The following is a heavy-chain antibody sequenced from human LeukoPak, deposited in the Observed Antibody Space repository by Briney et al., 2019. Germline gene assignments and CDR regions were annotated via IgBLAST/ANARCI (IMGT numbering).Heavy chain of an antibody. Sequence: PGESIQICCQGSGSRFTSYWIGGGRQLRGKGGEGMGIIYAGDYDTKNSPWLEGQVTVTADKSISTAYLQWSSLKASDTAMYYCARQPYSSSWYNWYFDLWGRGTLVTVSS. CDR1: GSRFTSYW. J-gene: IGHJ2*01. D-gene: IGHD6-13*01. CDR2: IYAGDYDT. CDR3: ARQPYSSSWYNWYFDL. V-gene: IGHV5-51*01.